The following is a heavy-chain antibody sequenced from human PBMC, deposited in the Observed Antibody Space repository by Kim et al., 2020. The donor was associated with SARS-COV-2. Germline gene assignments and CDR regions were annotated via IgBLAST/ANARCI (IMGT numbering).Heavy chain of an antibody. J-gene: IGHJ4*02. Sequence: SETLSLTCTVSGGSISSSSYYWGWIRQPPGKGLEWIGSIYYSGSTYYNPSLKSRVTISVDTSKNQFSLKLSSVTAADTAVYYCAVREATIRALWDYWGQGTLVTVSS. D-gene: IGHD5-12*01. V-gene: IGHV4-39*01. CDR1: GGSISSSSYY. CDR2: IYYSGST. CDR3: AVREATIRALWDY.